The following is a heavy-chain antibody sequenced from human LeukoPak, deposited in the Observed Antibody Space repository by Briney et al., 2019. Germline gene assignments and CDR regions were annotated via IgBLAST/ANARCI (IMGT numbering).Heavy chain of an antibody. CDR3: ARAGAYHFDN. J-gene: IGHJ4*02. V-gene: IGHV3-74*01. CDR2: INNDGSST. CDR1: GFTFSSSW. D-gene: IGHD3-16*01. Sequence: GGSLRLSCAASGFTFSSSWMHWVRQAPGKGLVWVSRINNDGSSTAYADSVKGRFTISRDNAKSTLYLQMDSLRAEDTAVYYCARAGAYHFDNWGQGTLVTVSS.